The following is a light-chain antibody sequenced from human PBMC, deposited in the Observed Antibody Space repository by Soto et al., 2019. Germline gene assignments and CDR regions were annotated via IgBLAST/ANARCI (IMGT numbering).Light chain of an antibody. CDR2: EVT. CDR1: SSDVGAYNF. CDR3: SSTAGNNNLV. Sequence: QSALTQPASVSGSPGQSITISCTGTSSDVGAYNFVSWYQHHPGRAPKLIIYEVTIRPSGVSNRFSGSKSANTASLTVSGLQAEDEAFYYCSSTAGNNNLVFGGGTKVTVL. J-gene: IGLJ3*02. V-gene: IGLV2-14*01.